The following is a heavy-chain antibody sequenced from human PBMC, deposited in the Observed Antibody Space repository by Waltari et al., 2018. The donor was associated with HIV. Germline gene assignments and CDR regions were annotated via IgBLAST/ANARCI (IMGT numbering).Heavy chain of an antibody. V-gene: IGHV3-74*01. Sequence: EVQLVESGGGLVQPGGSLRLSCAASGFTFRSYWTHWVRQAPGKGLLWVSCISSDGSTTNYADSVKGRLTISRDNAKNTLYLQMNSLRADDTAVYYCARENTMTYYDALDIWGQGTMVTVSS. CDR2: ISSDGSTT. CDR1: GFTFRSYW. D-gene: IGHD4-17*01. CDR3: ARENTMTYYDALDI. J-gene: IGHJ3*02.